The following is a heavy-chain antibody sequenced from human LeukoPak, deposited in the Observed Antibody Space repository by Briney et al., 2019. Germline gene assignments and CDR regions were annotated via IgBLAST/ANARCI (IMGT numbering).Heavy chain of an antibody. D-gene: IGHD5-18*01. Sequence: GGSLRLSCAASGLTFSSYSMNWVRQAPGKGLEWVSSISSSSSYIYYADSVKGRFTISRDNAKNSLYLQMNSLRAEDTAVYYCAKGGYSYGYREGFYFDYWGQGTLVTVSS. CDR2: ISSSSSYI. V-gene: IGHV3-21*01. CDR3: AKGGYSYGYREGFYFDY. CDR1: GLTFSSYS. J-gene: IGHJ4*02.